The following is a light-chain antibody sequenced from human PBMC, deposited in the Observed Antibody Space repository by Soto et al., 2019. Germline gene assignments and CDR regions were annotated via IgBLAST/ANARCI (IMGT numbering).Light chain of an antibody. Sequence: DIQMTQSPSSLSASVGDRVTITCQASQNINIYLNWYQQSPGRAPKLLIYAASSLEKGVPSRFSGTGSGTHFTLTISSLQPEDIATYYCQPYDDLPFTFGPGTKVDIK. CDR2: AAS. CDR3: QPYDDLPFT. CDR1: QNINIY. V-gene: IGKV1-33*01. J-gene: IGKJ3*01.